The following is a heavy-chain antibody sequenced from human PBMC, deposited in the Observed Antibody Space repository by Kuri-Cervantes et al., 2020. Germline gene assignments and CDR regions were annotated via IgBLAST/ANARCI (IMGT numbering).Heavy chain of an antibody. J-gene: IGHJ5*02. CDR3: ARAGYSYAFAGLDP. V-gene: IGHV3-30-3*01. Sequence: GESLKISCAAFGFTFSNYAMHWVRQAPGKGLEWVALISYDGSDKYYADSVKGRFTISRDNSKNTLYLQMNSLRAEDTAVYYCARAGYSYAFAGLDPWGQGTLVTVSS. CDR2: ISYDGSDK. CDR1: GFTFSNYA. D-gene: IGHD5-18*01.